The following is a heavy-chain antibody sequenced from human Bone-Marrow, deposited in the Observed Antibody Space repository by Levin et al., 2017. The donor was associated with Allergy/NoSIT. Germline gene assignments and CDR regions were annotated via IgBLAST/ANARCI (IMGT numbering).Heavy chain of an antibody. Sequence: GGSLRLSCAASGFTFSSYWMSWVRQAPGKGLEWVANIKQDGSEKYYVDSVKGRFTISRDNAKNSLYLQMNSLRAEDTAVYYCARGGAPTVVTPKFDYWGQGTLVTVSS. D-gene: IGHD4-23*01. CDR1: GFTFSSYW. CDR2: IKQDGSEK. J-gene: IGHJ4*02. V-gene: IGHV3-7*01. CDR3: ARGGAPTVVTPKFDY.